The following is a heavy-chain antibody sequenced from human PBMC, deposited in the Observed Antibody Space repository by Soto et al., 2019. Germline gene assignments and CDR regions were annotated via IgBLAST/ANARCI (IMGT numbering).Heavy chain of an antibody. J-gene: IGHJ6*02. V-gene: IGHV1-69*12. CDR2: IIPIFPTP. D-gene: IGHD3-3*02. CDR1: GGTFGNSA. Sequence: QVQLVQSGAEVKKPGSSVTVSCKASGGTFGNSAISWVRQAPGQGLEWMGGIIPIFPTPDYAQKFQGRVKNYAEESTNPAYMELTSLGSEDTGLYFLARNKGRQTLGRNYYYGIGVWGQGTTVTVSS. CDR3: ARNKGRQTLGRNYYYGIGV.